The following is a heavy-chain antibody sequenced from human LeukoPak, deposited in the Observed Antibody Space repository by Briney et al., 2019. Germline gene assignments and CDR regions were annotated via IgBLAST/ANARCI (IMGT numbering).Heavy chain of an antibody. Sequence: PGGSLRLSCEASGFTLDDYGMHCVRQAPGKGLEWVSTISWNSASVGYVDSLKGRFTISSDNAKKTLYLQMNSLRPEDTALYYCAKDYGYSSSWYDYWGQGTLVTVSS. CDR2: ISWNSASV. J-gene: IGHJ4*02. D-gene: IGHD6-13*01. CDR1: GFTLDDYG. V-gene: IGHV3-9*01. CDR3: AKDYGYSSSWYDY.